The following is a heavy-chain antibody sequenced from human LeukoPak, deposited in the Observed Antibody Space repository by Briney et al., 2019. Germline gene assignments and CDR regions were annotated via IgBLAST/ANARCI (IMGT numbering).Heavy chain of an antibody. CDR1: GYTFTGYY. CDR2: IIPIFGTA. CDR3: ARQWADGFDM. V-gene: IGHV1-69*13. Sequence: GASVKVSCKASGYTFTGYYIHWVRQAPGQGLEWMGGIIPIFGTANYAQKFQGRVTITADESTSTIYMDLSSLRSEDTAVYYCARQWADGFDMWGQGTMVTVSS. J-gene: IGHJ3*02. D-gene: IGHD1-26*01.